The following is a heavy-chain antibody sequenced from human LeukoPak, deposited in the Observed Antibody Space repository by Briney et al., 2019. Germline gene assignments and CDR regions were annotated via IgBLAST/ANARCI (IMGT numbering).Heavy chain of an antibody. D-gene: IGHD2-15*01. Sequence: SVKVSCKASGGTFSSYAISWVRQAPGQGLEWMGRIIPILGIANYAQKFQGRVTITADKSTSTAYMELSSLRSEDTAVYYCAKPHTPYCSGGTCYLFDFWGQGTLVTVSS. CDR2: IIPILGIA. V-gene: IGHV1-69*04. J-gene: IGHJ4*02. CDR3: AKPHTPYCSGGTCYLFDF. CDR1: GGTFSSYA.